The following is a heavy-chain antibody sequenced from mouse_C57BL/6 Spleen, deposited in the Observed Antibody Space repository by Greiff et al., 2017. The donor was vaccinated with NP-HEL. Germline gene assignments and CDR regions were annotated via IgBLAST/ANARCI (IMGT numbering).Heavy chain of an antibody. CDR2: IHPNSGST. CDR3: APYYYGSSPFAY. V-gene: IGHV1-64*01. Sequence: QVQLQQSGAELVKPGASVKLSCKASGYTFTSYWMHWVKQRPGQGLEWIGMIHPNSGSTNYNEKFKSKATLTVDKSSSTAYMQLSSLTSEDSAVYYCAPYYYGSSPFAYWGQGTLVTVSA. J-gene: IGHJ3*01. CDR1: GYTFTSYW. D-gene: IGHD1-1*01.